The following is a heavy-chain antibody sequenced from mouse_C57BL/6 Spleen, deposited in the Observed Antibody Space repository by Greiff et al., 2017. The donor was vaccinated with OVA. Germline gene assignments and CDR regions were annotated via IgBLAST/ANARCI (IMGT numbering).Heavy chain of an antibody. CDR2: IDPSDSYT. CDR3: GPYYYGSSYPYAMDY. J-gene: IGHJ4*01. V-gene: IGHV1-50*01. Sequence: VQLQQPGAELVKPGASVKLSCKASGYTFTSYWMQWVKQRPGQGLEWIGEIDPSDSYTNYNQEFKGKATLTVDTSSSTAYMQLSSLTSEDSAVYYCGPYYYGSSYPYAMDYWGQGTSVTVSS. CDR1: GYTFTSYW. D-gene: IGHD1-1*01.